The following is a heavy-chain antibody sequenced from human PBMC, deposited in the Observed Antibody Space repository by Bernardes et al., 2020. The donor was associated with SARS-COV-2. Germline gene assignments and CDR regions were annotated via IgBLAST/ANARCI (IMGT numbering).Heavy chain of an antibody. CDR2: ISYDGTYK. Sequence: GGSLRLSCAASGFTFGSFSMNWVRQPPGKGLEWVAGISYDGTYKYYAASVKGRFTISRDNSKNTLYLQMNSLRPEETAVYYCAKTYSGSYSLDGMDVWGQGTSVTVSS. J-gene: IGHJ6*02. CDR1: GFTFGSFS. CDR3: AKTYSGSYSLDGMDV. V-gene: IGHV3-30-3*02. D-gene: IGHD1-26*01.